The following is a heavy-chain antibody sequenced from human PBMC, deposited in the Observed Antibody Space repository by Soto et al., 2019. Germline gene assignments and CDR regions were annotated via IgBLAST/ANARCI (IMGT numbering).Heavy chain of an antibody. Sequence: ASVKVSCKASGGTFSSYAISWVRQAPGQGLEWMGGIIPIFGTANYAQKFQGRVTITADESTSTAYMELSSLRSEDTAVYYCAREVGALYSSSSKFFDYWGQGTLVTVSS. D-gene: IGHD6-6*01. CDR2: IIPIFGTA. CDR1: GGTFSSYA. CDR3: AREVGALYSSSSKFFDY. J-gene: IGHJ4*02. V-gene: IGHV1-69*13.